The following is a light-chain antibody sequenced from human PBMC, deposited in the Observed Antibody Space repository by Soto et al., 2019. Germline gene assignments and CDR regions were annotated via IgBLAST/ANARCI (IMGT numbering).Light chain of an antibody. CDR3: QQYEKWPPSIT. CDR2: KAS. CDR1: QTISSW. Sequence: DIQITQSPSTLSGSVGDRVTITCRASQTISSWLAWYQQKPGKAPKLLIYKASTLKSGVPSRFSGSGSGTEFTLTISSLQSEDFAVYYCQQYEKWPPSITFGQGTRLEI. J-gene: IGKJ5*01. V-gene: IGKV1-5*03.